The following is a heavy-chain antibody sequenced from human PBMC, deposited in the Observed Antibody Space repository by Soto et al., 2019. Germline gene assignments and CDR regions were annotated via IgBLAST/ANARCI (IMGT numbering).Heavy chain of an antibody. CDR3: AKPGRVINSDYYYFVY. V-gene: IGHV3-23*01. CDR2: TSGISGSR. J-gene: IGHJ4*02. Sequence: GGSLRLSCAVSGFTFRSFAMSWVRQAPGKGLEWVSATSGISGSRYCADSVKGRFTVTRDKPKRARYQQMNRLREEDPTVYCCAKPGRVINSDYYYFVYWAQRALVSV. CDR1: GFTFRSFA. D-gene: IGHD3-10*01.